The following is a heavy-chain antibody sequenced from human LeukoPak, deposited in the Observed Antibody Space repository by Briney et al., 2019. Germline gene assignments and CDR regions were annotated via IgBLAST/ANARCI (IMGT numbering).Heavy chain of an antibody. V-gene: IGHV3-30*18. CDR1: GFTFSSYG. Sequence: GGSLRLSCAASGFTFSSYGMPWVRQAPGKGLEWVAVISYDGSNKYYADSVKGRFTISRDNSKNTLYLQMNSLRAEDTAVYYCAKDRSPLLWFGELSPSLDYWGQGTLVTVSS. CDR2: ISYDGSNK. D-gene: IGHD3-10*01. J-gene: IGHJ4*02. CDR3: AKDRSPLLWFGELSPSLDY.